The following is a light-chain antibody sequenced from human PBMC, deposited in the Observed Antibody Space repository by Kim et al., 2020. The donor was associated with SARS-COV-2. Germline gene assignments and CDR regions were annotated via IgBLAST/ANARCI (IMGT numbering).Light chain of an antibody. J-gene: IGKJ2*01. CDR2: DAS. V-gene: IGKV1-5*01. Sequence: CESVGDRVPITRRASENITGWLAWYAQKPGKAPKPLIYDASSLESGALSMFSGSGSETEFTLTISCLQPDDFATYYCQQYNNYYTFGQGTKLEI. CDR1: ENITGW. CDR3: QQYNNYYT.